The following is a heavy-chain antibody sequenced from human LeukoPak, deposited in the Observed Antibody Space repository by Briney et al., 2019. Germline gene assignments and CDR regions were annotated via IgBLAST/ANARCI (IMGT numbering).Heavy chain of an antibody. D-gene: IGHD3-22*01. J-gene: IGHJ3*02. V-gene: IGHV3-7*01. CDR1: GLTFSSYS. CDR2: IRRDGSET. Sequence: GGSLRLSCAASGLTFSSYSMNWVRQAPGKGLEWVANIRRDGSETHYVDSVMGRFTISRDNAKNSLYLQMNSLRAEDTAVYYCARDDTHYGSSGSFYDAFDIWGQGTMVTVSS. CDR3: ARDDTHYGSSGSFYDAFDI.